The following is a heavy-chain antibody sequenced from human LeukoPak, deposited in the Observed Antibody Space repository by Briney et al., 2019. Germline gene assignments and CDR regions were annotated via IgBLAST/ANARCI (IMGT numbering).Heavy chain of an antibody. D-gene: IGHD3-22*01. CDR3: ARVRDSSEECLDY. V-gene: IGHV1-2*02. J-gene: IGHJ4*02. CDR2: INPNSGGT. Sequence: ASVKVSCKASGYTFTSYYMHWVRQAPGQGLEWMGWINPNSGGTNYAQKFQGRVTMTRDTSISTAYMELSRLRSDDTAVYYCARVRDSSEECLDYWGQGTLVTVSS. CDR1: GYTFTSYY.